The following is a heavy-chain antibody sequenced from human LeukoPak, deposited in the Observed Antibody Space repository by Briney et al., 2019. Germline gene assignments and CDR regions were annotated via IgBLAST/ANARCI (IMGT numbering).Heavy chain of an antibody. CDR3: ATRGDYCSSTSCPNNWFDP. J-gene: IGHJ5*02. V-gene: IGHV4-34*01. D-gene: IGHD2-2*01. Sequence: SETLSLTRALYGGSLSGYSWSWIRQPPRKALEWVGEINHSGRANYNPSLKSRVTISVDTSKNQFSLKLSSVTAVDTAVYYCATRGDYCSSTSCPNNWFDPWGQGTLVAVSS. CDR2: INHSGRA. CDR1: GGSLSGYS.